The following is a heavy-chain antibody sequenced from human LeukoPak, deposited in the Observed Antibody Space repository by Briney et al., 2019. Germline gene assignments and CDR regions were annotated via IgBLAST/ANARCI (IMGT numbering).Heavy chain of an antibody. CDR3: ITPLPYSAQ. D-gene: IGHD2-21*01. CDR2: IKPKTDGETT. Sequence: PGGSLRLSCAASGVTLSTYAMSWARQAPGKGLEWVGRIKPKTDGETTEYAAPVKDRFSISRDDSKSMMYLQMNSLKTEDTAVYYCITPLPYSAQGGQGTLVTVSS. CDR1: GVTLSTYA. V-gene: IGHV3-15*01. J-gene: IGHJ4*02.